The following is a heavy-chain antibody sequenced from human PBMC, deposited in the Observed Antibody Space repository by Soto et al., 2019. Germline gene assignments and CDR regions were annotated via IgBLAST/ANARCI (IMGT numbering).Heavy chain of an antibody. CDR2: ISWNSGSI. D-gene: IGHD6-19*01. J-gene: IGHJ4*02. CDR1: GFTFDDYA. CDR3: AKSWPQNMAGKPECYYDY. V-gene: IGHV3-9*01. Sequence: EVQLVESGGGLVQPGRSLRLSCAASGFTFDDYAMHWVRQAPGKGLEWVSGISWNSGSIGYADSVKGRFTISSDNAKNSLYLQMNSLRAEDTALYYCAKSWPQNMAGKPECYYDYWGQGTLVTVSS.